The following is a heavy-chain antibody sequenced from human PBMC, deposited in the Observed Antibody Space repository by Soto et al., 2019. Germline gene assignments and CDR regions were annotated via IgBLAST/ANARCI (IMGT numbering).Heavy chain of an antibody. Sequence: SETLSLTCTVSGGSISSYYWSWIRQPPGKGLEWIGYIYYSGSTNYNPSLKSRITISVDTSKNQFSLKLSSVTAADTAVYYCARQAIVVVPAPYYYYYYMDVWGKGTTVTVSS. CDR2: IYYSGST. V-gene: IGHV4-59*08. CDR3: ARQAIVVVPAPYYYYYYMDV. CDR1: GGSISSYY. D-gene: IGHD2-2*01. J-gene: IGHJ6*03.